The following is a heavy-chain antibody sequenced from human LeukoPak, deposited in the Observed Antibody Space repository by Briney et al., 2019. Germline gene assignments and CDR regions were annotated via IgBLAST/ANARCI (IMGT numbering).Heavy chain of an antibody. CDR3: ASGYSSGYGTTNFDY. CDR2: IYTSGST. Sequence: PSETLSLTCTVSGGSISSYYWSWIRQPPGKGLEWIRYIYTSGSTNYNPSLKSRVTISVDTSKNQFSLKLSSVTAADTAVYYCASGYSSGYGTTNFDYWGQGTLVTVSS. J-gene: IGHJ4*02. D-gene: IGHD6-19*01. V-gene: IGHV4-4*09. CDR1: GGSISSYY.